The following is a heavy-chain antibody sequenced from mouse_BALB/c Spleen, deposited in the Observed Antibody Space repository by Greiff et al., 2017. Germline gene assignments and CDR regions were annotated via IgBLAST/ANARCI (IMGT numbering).Heavy chain of an antibody. Sequence: QVQLQQSGAELVRPGSSVKISCKASGYAFSSYWMNWVKQRPGQGLEWIGQIYPGDGDTNYNGKFKGKATLTADKSSSTAYMQLSSLTSEDSAVYFCARGGRGNYYAMDYWGQGTSVTVSS. CDR1: GYAFSSYW. V-gene: IGHV1-80*01. D-gene: IGHD3-3*01. CDR2: IYPGDGDT. J-gene: IGHJ4*01. CDR3: ARGGRGNYYAMDY.